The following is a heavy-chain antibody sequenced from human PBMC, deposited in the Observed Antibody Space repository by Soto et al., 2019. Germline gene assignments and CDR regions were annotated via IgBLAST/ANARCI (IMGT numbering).Heavy chain of an antibody. D-gene: IGHD5-18*01. CDR2: FDPEDGET. V-gene: IGHV1-24*01. CDR1: GYTLTELS. Sequence: GASVKVSCKVSGYTLTELSMHRVRQAPGKGLEWMGGFDPEDGETIYAQKFQGRVTMTEDTSTDTAYMELSSLRSEDTAVYYCATGPDTAMGAFDIWGQGTMVTVSS. J-gene: IGHJ3*02. CDR3: ATGPDTAMGAFDI.